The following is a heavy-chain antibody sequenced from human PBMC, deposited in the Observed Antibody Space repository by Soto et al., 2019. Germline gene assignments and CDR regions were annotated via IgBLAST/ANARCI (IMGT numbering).Heavy chain of an antibody. CDR3: ASRPIPITPFYYYGMDV. V-gene: IGHV1-69*12. Sequence: QVQLVQSGAEVKKPGSSVKVSCKASGGTFSSYAISWVRQAPGQGLEWMGGIIPIFGTANYAQKFQGRVTITADESTSTAYMELSSLRSEDTALYYCASRPIPITPFYYYGMDVWGQGTTVTVSS. CDR2: IIPIFGTA. CDR1: GGTFSSYA. J-gene: IGHJ6*02. D-gene: IGHD3-16*01.